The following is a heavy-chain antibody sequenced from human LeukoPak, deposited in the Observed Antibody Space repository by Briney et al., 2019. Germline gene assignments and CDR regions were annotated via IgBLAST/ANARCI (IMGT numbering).Heavy chain of an antibody. CDR1: GASISGYY. J-gene: IGHJ4*02. V-gene: IGHV4-59*01. CDR2: IHDSGST. Sequence: SETLSLTCTVSGASISGYYWSWIRQPPGKGLEWIGYIHDSGSTKYNPSLKSRVTISVDTSKNQFSLKLSSVTATDTAVYYCASGNGWNYYWGQGTLVTVSS. D-gene: IGHD6-19*01. CDR3: ASGNGWNYY.